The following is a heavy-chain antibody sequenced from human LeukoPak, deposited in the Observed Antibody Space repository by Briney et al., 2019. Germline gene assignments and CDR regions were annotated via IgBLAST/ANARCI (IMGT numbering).Heavy chain of an antibody. CDR1: GFTFSDYY. V-gene: IGHV3-11*01. CDR3: ARAMQMATILGPYFDL. Sequence: GGSLRLSCAASGFTFSDYYMSWIRQAPGKGLEWVSYISSSGSTIYYADSVKGRFTISRDNAKNSLYLQMNSLRAEDTAVYYCARAMQMATILGPYFDLWGRGTLVTVSS. D-gene: IGHD5-24*01. CDR2: ISSSGSTI. J-gene: IGHJ2*01.